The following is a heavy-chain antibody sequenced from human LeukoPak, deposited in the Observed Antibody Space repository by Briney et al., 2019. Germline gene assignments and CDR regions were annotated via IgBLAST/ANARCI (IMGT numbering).Heavy chain of an antibody. V-gene: IGHV4-39*07. D-gene: IGHD4-17*01. CDR3: ARENYGDYNKFDY. Sequence: SXTLSLTCTVSGGSISSSSYYWGWIRQPPGKGLEWIGSIYYSGSTNYNPSLKSRVTISVDTSKNQFSLKLSSVTAADTAVYYCARENYGDYNKFDYWGQGTLVTVSS. CDR1: GGSISSSSYY. J-gene: IGHJ4*02. CDR2: IYYSGST.